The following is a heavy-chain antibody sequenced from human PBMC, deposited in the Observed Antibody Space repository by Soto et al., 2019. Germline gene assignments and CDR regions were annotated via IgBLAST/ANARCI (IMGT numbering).Heavy chain of an antibody. J-gene: IGHJ6*02. CDR3: ARGQDSLLWFGESNYGMDV. V-gene: IGHV1-69*13. Sequence: AVKVSCKASGGTFSSYAISWVRQAPGQGLEWMGGIIPIFGTANYAQKFQGRVTITADESTSTAYMELSSLRSEDTAVYYCARGQDSLLWFGESNYGMDVWGQGTTVTVSS. CDR2: IIPIFGTA. CDR1: GGTFSSYA. D-gene: IGHD3-10*01.